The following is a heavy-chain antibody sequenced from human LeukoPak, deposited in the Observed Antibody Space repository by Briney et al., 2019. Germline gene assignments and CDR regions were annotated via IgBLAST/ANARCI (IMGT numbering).Heavy chain of an antibody. Sequence: GGSLRLSCAASGFTFSGHWMHWVRQAPGKGLEWVANIKQDGSEKNYVDSVKGRFTISRDNAKSLLYLQMNSLRAEDTAVYYCGRSMDVWGQGTTVTVSS. CDR1: GFTFSGHW. J-gene: IGHJ6*02. V-gene: IGHV3-7*03. CDR3: GRSMDV. CDR2: IKQDGSEK.